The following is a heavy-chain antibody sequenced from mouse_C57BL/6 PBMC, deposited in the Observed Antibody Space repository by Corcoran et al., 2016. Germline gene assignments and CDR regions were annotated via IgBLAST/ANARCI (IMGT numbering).Heavy chain of an antibody. V-gene: IGHV1-26*01. CDR3: ARTHYGSSDRWYFDG. D-gene: IGHD1-1*01. Sequence: EIQLQQSGPELVKPGASVKISCKASGYTFTDYYMNWVKQSHGKSLEWIGDINPNNGGTSYNQKFKGKSTLTVDKSSSTAYMELRSLTAADSAVYYWARTHYGSSDRWYFDGWGTGTTVTVSP. J-gene: IGHJ1*03. CDR1: GYTFTDYY. CDR2: INPNNGGT.